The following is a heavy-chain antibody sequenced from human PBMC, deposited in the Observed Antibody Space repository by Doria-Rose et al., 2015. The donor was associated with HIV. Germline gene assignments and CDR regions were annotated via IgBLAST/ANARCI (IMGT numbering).Heavy chain of an antibody. CDR3: ARIKSSRWYHKYYFDF. D-gene: IGHD6-13*01. Sequence: QVTLKESGPVLVKPTETLTLTCTVSGVSLSSPGMGVSWIRQPPGQALEWLAYTFSDDERSYQTSLKSRLTISRCTSKGQVVLTMTDMDPVDTATYYCARIKSSRWYHKYYFDFWGQGTLVIVSA. V-gene: IGHV2-26*01. J-gene: IGHJ4*02. CDR2: TFSDDER. CDR1: GVSLSSPGMG.